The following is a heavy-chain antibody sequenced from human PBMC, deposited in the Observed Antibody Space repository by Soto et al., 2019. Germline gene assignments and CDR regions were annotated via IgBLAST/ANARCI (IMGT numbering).Heavy chain of an antibody. CDR2: IKSDGSST. CDR3: ARSDWFDP. Sequence: GGSLRLSCAASGFTFSTYWMHWVRQAPGKGLVWVSRIKSDGSSTTYADSVKGRFTISRDNAKNTLYLQMNSLRVEDTAVYYCARSDWFDPWGQGTLVTVPS. V-gene: IGHV3-74*01. CDR1: GFTFSTYW. J-gene: IGHJ5*02.